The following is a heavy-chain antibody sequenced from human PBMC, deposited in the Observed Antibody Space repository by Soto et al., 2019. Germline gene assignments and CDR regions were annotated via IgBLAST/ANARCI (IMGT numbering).Heavy chain of an antibody. CDR2: INHSGST. D-gene: IGHD5-12*01. V-gene: IGHV4-34*01. CDR3: ARFPRWLQPSLDY. Sequence: QVQLQQWGAGLLKPSETLSLTCAVYGGSFSGYYWSWIRQPPGKGLEWIGEINHSGSTNYNPSLKRRVTISVDTSKNQFSLKLSSVTAADTAVYYCARFPRWLQPSLDYWGQGTLVTVS. CDR1: GGSFSGYY. J-gene: IGHJ4*02.